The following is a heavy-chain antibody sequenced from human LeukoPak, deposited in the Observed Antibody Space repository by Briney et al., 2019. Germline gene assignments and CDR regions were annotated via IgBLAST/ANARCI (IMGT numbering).Heavy chain of an antibody. J-gene: IGHJ5*02. CDR3: AHSNYVTNWFDP. Sequence: GSLRLSCSASGVTFSASAIHWVRQASGKGLEWVGRIRSKANSYATAYGASVKGRFTISRDDSKNTAYLQMNSLKTEDTAVYYCAHSNYVTNWFDPWGQGTLVTVSS. D-gene: IGHD4-11*01. V-gene: IGHV3-73*01. CDR1: GVTFSASA. CDR2: IRSKANSYAT.